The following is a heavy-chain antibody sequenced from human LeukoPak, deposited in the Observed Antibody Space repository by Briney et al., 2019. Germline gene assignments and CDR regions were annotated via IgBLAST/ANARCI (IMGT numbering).Heavy chain of an antibody. D-gene: IGHD3-3*01. V-gene: IGHV3-7*01. CDR2: INQDGSVK. CDR3: TRDFVF. Sequence: GGTLRRSCAASGFACSTHWMDWVRQAPGKGLEWVGNINQDGSVKHYVDSVRGRFTISRDNARNSVYLQMNALRVEDTAVYYCTRDFVFWGQGTLVTASS. CDR1: GFACSTHW. J-gene: IGHJ4*02.